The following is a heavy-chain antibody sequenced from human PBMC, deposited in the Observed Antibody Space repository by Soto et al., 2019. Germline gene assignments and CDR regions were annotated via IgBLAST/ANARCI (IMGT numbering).Heavy chain of an antibody. V-gene: IGHV3-33*01. Sequence: QVQLVESGGDVVQPGRSLRLSCVVSGFVFSNFGMHWVRQAPDKGLEWLAVIWYDGSKQYYGDSVKGRFPISRENFKNTVYLQMNSLRVEDTAVYFCAGASPQPEPCDFDSWGQGTLVTVSS. CDR2: IWYDGSKQ. CDR3: AGASPQPEPCDFDS. CDR1: GFVFSNFG. J-gene: IGHJ4*02.